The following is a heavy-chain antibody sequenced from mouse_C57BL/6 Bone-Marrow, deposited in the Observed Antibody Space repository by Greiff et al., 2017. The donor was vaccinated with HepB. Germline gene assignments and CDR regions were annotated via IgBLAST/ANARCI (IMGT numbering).Heavy chain of an antibody. CDR2: FYPGSGSI. V-gene: IGHV1-62-2*01. J-gene: IGHJ3*01. D-gene: IGHD2-12*01. CDR1: GYTFTEYT. Sequence: VQLQQSGAELVKPGASVKLSCKASGYTFTEYTIHWVKQRPGQGLEWIGWFYPGSGSIKYNETFKDKATLTADKASSTIYMELSRLTSEDSAVYFCARDEDQGFTTGFAYWGQGTLVTVSA. CDR3: ARDEDQGFTTGFAY.